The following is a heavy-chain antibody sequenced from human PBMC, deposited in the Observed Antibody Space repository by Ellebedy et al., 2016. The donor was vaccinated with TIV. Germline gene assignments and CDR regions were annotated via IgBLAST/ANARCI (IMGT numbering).Heavy chain of an antibody. CDR2: ISYEGSKK. CDR3: ARDESVFDY. V-gene: IGHV3-30*03. Sequence: GESLKISCAASGFTFSSYGMHWVRQAPGKGLEWVAVISYEGSKKYYADSVKGRFTISRDNSKNTLYLQMNSLRAEDTAVYYCARDESVFDYWGQGTLVTVSP. J-gene: IGHJ4*02. CDR1: GFTFSSYG.